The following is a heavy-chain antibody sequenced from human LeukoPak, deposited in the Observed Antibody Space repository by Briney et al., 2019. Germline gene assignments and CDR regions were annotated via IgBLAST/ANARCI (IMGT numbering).Heavy chain of an antibody. Sequence: SETLSLTCAVYGGSFSGYYWSWIRQPPGKGLEWIGEINHSGSTNYNPSLKSRVTISVDTSKNQFSLKLSSVTAADTAVYYCARGITIFGVVINYYYYYMDVWGKGTTVTVSS. J-gene: IGHJ6*03. CDR2: INHSGST. CDR1: GGSFSGYY. CDR3: ARGITIFGVVINYYYYYMDV. V-gene: IGHV4-34*01. D-gene: IGHD3-3*01.